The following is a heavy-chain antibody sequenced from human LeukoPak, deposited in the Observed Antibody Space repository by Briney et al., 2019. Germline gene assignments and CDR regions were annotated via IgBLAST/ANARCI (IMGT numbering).Heavy chain of an antibody. Sequence: ASVKVSCKAFGGSFSSYAISWVRQAPGQGLEWMGGIIPIFGTANYAQKFQGRVTITTDESTSAAYMELSSLRSEDTAVYYCARGQWLESFDYWGQGTLVTVSS. D-gene: IGHD6-19*01. V-gene: IGHV1-69*05. CDR3: ARGQWLESFDY. CDR2: IIPIFGTA. CDR1: GGSFSSYA. J-gene: IGHJ4*02.